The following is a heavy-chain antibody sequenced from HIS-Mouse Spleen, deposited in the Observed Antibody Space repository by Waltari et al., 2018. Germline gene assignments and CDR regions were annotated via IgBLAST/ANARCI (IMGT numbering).Heavy chain of an antibody. CDR2: ISYDGSNK. Sequence: KGLEWVAVISYDGSNKYYADSVKGRFTISRDNSKNTLYLQMNSLRAEDTAVYYCARRYSGYDLGYWGQGTLVTVSS. CDR3: ARRYSGYDLGY. V-gene: IGHV3-30*04. D-gene: IGHD5-12*01. J-gene: IGHJ4*02.